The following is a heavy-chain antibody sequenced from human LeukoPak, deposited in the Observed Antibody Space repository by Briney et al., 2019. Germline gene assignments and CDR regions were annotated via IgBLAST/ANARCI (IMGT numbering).Heavy chain of an antibody. J-gene: IGHJ5*02. CDR3: AKDRWGQQLVRNWFDP. CDR1: GFTFSSYA. Sequence: PGGSLRLSCAASGFTFSSYAMSWVRQAPGKGLEWVSAISGSGGSTYYADSVKGRFTISRDNSKNTLYLQMNSLRAEDTAVYYCAKDRWGQQLVRNWFDPWGQGTLVTVSS. CDR2: ISGSGGST. D-gene: IGHD6-13*01. V-gene: IGHV3-23*01.